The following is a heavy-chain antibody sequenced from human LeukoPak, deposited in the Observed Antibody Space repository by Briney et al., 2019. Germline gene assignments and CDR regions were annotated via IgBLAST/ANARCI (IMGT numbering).Heavy chain of an antibody. CDR3: ARGGDILTGLSDY. J-gene: IGHJ4*02. Sequence: GGSLRLSCAASGFTFSSYSMNWVRQAPGKGLEWVSSISSSSYTYYADSVKGRFTISRDNAKNSLYLQMNSLRAEDTAVYYCARGGDILTGLSDYWGQGTLVTVSS. CDR2: ISSSSYT. V-gene: IGHV3-21*01. D-gene: IGHD3-9*01. CDR1: GFTFSSYS.